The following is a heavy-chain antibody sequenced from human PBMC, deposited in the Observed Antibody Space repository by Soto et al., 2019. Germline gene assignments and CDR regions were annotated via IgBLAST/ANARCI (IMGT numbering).Heavy chain of an antibody. Sequence: GGSLRLSCAASGFTFSSYAMGWVRQAPGKGLDWVSVISGSGGITYSADSVKGRFTISRDNSKNILYLQMNSLRAEDTAVYYCAREREMATISPQFDYWGQGTLVTVSS. J-gene: IGHJ4*02. CDR2: ISGSGGIT. CDR1: GFTFSSYA. D-gene: IGHD5-12*01. V-gene: IGHV3-23*01. CDR3: AREREMATISPQFDY.